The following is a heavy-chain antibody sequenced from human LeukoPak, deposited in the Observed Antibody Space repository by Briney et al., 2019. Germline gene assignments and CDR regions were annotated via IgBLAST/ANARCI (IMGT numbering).Heavy chain of an antibody. CDR2: INQDGSEE. Sequence: PGGSLRLSCAASGFTFSNYWMSWVRQAPGKGLEWVAHINQDGSEEHYMDSVKARFIISRDNAKNSLSLQMDSLRAEDTAAYYCVRDGGVSGYDLLDYWGQGTLVTDCS. V-gene: IGHV3-7*01. D-gene: IGHD5-12*01. CDR1: GFTFSNYW. CDR3: VRDGGVSGYDLLDY. J-gene: IGHJ4*02.